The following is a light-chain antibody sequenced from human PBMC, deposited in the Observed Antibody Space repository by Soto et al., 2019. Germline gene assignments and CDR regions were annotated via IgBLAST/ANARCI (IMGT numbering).Light chain of an antibody. CDR1: QSITSNY. CDR2: GAS. Sequence: EIELTQSPGTLSLSPGERATLSCRASQSITSNYLAWYQQKPGQAPRLLIYGASSRDTGIPDRFSGSGSGTEFTLTISRLEPEDFTVYYCHQYGSSPLTFGGGTKVELK. V-gene: IGKV3-20*01. J-gene: IGKJ4*01. CDR3: HQYGSSPLT.